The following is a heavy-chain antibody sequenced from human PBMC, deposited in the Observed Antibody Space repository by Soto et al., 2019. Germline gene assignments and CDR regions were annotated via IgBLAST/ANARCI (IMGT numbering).Heavy chain of an antibody. CDR2: IWYDGSNK. Sequence: GGSLRLSCAASGFTFSSYGMHWVRQAPGKGLEWVAVIWYDGSNKYYADSVKGRFTISRDNSKNTLYLQMNSLRAEDTAVYYCARDEATGVAHHVDYWGQGTLVTVSS. J-gene: IGHJ4*02. D-gene: IGHD3-3*01. V-gene: IGHV3-33*01. CDR1: GFTFSSYG. CDR3: ARDEATGVAHHVDY.